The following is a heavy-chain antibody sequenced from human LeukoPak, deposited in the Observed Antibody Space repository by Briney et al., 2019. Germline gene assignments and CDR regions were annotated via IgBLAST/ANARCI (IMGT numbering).Heavy chain of an antibody. D-gene: IGHD3-9*01. CDR2: INHSGST. J-gene: IGHJ4*02. Sequence: SETLSLTCAVYGGSFSGYYWSWIRQPPGKGLEWIGEINHSGSTNYNPSLKSRVTISVDTSKNQFSLKLSSVTAADTAVYYCARGPKYYDILTGYYTAPFDYWGQGTLVTVSS. CDR1: GGSFSGYY. V-gene: IGHV4-34*01. CDR3: ARGPKYYDILTGYYTAPFDY.